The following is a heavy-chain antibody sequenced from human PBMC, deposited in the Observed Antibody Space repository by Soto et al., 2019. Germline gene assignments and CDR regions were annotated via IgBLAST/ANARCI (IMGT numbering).Heavy chain of an antibody. D-gene: IGHD2-2*01. CDR2: IYYSGST. J-gene: IGHJ4*02. CDR1: GGSISSYY. V-gene: IGHV4-59*01. CDR3: ARVLPYCSSTSCYGFDY. Sequence: SETLSLTCTVSGGSISSYYWSWIRQPPGKGLEWIGYIYYSGSTNYNPSLKSRVTISVDTSKNQFSLKLSSVTAADTAVYYCARVLPYCSSTSCYGFDYWGQGTLVTVSS.